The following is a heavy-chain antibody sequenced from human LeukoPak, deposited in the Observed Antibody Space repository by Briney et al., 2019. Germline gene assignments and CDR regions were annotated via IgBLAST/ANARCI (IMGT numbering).Heavy chain of an antibody. D-gene: IGHD1-26*01. CDR1: GFTFSSYM. J-gene: IGHJ4*02. Sequence: GGSLRPSCAASGFTFSSYMMNWVRQAPGKGLEWVSSISSSSSYIYYADSVKGRFTISRDNAKNSLYLQMNSLRAEDTAVYYCARGSSGSYYSVLSDYWGQGTLVTVSS. CDR3: ARGSSGSYYSVLSDY. V-gene: IGHV3-21*01. CDR2: ISSSSSYI.